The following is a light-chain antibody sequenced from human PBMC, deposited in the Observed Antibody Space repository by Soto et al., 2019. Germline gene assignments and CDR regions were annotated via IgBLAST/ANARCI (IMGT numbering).Light chain of an antibody. CDR2: DAV. CDR3: QQYNSYPYT. V-gene: IGKV3-11*01. Sequence: EIVLTQSPAYLSLTPGERVTLSCRASQSITSYLAWYQKKPGQTPRLLIYDAVNRATGVPDRFSGGGSGTDFTLTISSLEAEDSAVYYCQQYNSYPYTFGQGTKLEIK. CDR1: QSITSY. J-gene: IGKJ2*01.